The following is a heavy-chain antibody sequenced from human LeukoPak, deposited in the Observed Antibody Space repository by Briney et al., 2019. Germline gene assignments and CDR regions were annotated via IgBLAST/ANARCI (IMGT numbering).Heavy chain of an antibody. D-gene: IGHD3-3*02. CDR3: ARQLAGLAPPGFIDS. J-gene: IGHJ4*02. CDR2: INHSERT. Sequence: SETLSLTCTVSGGSISSSSYYWGWIRQPPGKGLEWIGEINHSERTNYNPSLKSRVTISLDTSKNQFSLHLTSVTAADTAVYYCARQLAGLAPPGFIDSWGQGTLVTVSS. V-gene: IGHV4-39*01. CDR1: GGSISSSSYY.